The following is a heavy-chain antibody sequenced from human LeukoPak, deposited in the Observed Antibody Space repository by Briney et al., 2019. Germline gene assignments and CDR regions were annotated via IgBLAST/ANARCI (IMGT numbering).Heavy chain of an antibody. Sequence: GGSLRLSCAASGFTFSSYGMHWVRQAPGKGLEWVAVISYDGSNKYYADSVKGRFTISRDNSKNTLYLQMNSLRAEDTAVYYCAKDHCGPPYYGMDVWGQGTTVTVSS. CDR1: GFTFSSYG. CDR2: ISYDGSNK. J-gene: IGHJ6*02. D-gene: IGHD2-21*02. V-gene: IGHV3-30*18. CDR3: AKDHCGPPYYGMDV.